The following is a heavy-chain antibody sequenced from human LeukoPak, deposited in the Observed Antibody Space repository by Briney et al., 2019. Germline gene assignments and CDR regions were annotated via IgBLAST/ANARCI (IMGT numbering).Heavy chain of an antibody. Sequence: GGSLRLSCVASGFTFRAYEMTWVRQAPGKGLEWVSYISSSGSAIHYAESVKGRFTISRDDAKNSLYMQMNSLRAEDTAVYYCAREKASTTGATDYDYWGQGTLVTVSS. D-gene: IGHD1-1*01. CDR3: AREKASTTGATDYDY. CDR1: GFTFRAYE. V-gene: IGHV3-48*03. CDR2: ISSSGSAI. J-gene: IGHJ4*02.